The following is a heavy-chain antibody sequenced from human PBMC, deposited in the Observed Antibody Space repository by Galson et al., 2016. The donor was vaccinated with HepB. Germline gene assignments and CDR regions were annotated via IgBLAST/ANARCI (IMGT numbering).Heavy chain of an antibody. D-gene: IGHD3-10*01. CDR1: GGSIRSGGYY. CDR2: IYYRGST. V-gene: IGHV4-31*03. Sequence: TLSLTCTVSGGSIRSGGYYWSWIRQHPGKGLEWIGYIYYRGSTYYNASLKSRVTQSVDASKNQLSLKLSSVTAADTAMYYCTVASGGYYVVGTGFDTWGQGTLVTVSS. CDR3: TVASGGYYVVGTGFDT. J-gene: IGHJ5*02.